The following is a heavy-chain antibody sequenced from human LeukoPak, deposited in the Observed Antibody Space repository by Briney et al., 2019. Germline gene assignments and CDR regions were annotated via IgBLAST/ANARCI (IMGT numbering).Heavy chain of an antibody. Sequence: PSETLSLTCTVSGGSLSSGGYYWGWIRQRPGKGLEWIGYIYYSGSTYYNPSLKSRVTISVDTSKNQFSLKLSSVTAADTAVYYCARMERNGDSSFDYWGQGTLVTVSS. CDR2: IYYSGST. D-gene: IGHD4-17*01. CDR1: GGSLSSGGYY. V-gene: IGHV4-31*03. J-gene: IGHJ4*02. CDR3: ARMERNGDSSFDY.